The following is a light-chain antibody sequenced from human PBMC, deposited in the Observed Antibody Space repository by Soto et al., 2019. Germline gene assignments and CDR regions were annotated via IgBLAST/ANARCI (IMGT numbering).Light chain of an antibody. CDR3: SSYTSSNTLVV. CDR2: DVS. J-gene: IGLJ2*01. Sequence: QSALTQPVSVSGSPGQSITISCTGTSSDVGGYNYVSWYQQHPGKAPKLMIYDVSNRPSGVSNRFSGSKSGNTASLTISGLQAEDEADYYCSSYTSSNTLVVFGGGTKLTVL. CDR1: SSDVGGYNY. V-gene: IGLV2-14*01.